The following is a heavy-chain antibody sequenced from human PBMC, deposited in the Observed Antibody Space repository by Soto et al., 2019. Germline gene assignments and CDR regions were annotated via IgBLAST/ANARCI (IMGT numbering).Heavy chain of an antibody. CDR2: IYWDDDK. CDR3: AHSGTTKMPRRYYFDY. J-gene: IGHJ4*02. Sequence: SGPTLVNPTQTLTLTCTFSGFSPSTSGVGVGWIHQPPGKALEWLALIYWDDDKRYSPSLKSRLTITKDTSKNQVVLTMTNMDPVDTATYYCAHSGTTKMPRRYYFDYWGQGTLVTVSS. V-gene: IGHV2-5*02. CDR1: GFSPSTSGVG. D-gene: IGHD1-7*01.